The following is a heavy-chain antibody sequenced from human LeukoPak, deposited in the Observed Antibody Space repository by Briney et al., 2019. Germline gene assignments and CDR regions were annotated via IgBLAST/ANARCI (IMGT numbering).Heavy chain of an antibody. D-gene: IGHD1-26*01. J-gene: IGHJ3*02. Sequence: PGGSLRLSCAVSGLSVTTTYITWVRQAPRKGLEWVSIIYSGGSKYYADSVKGRFTISRDTSKNTVYLQMNSLTAENTAVYYCARDPMYSGKSIDIWGQGTMVIVSS. CDR3: ARDPMYSGKSIDI. CDR2: IYSGGSK. CDR1: GLSVTTTY. V-gene: IGHV3-53*01.